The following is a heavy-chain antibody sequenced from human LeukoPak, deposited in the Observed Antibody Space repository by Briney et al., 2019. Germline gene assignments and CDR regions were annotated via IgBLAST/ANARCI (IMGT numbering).Heavy chain of an antibody. D-gene: IGHD1-14*01. Sequence: GGSLRLSCAASGCTVITNDMTWVRQAPGKGLEWVSVLYSDGNTKYADSVQGRFTISRDNSKNTLYLEMNSLGPDDTAVYYCARGVEPLAANTLAYWGQGTLVTVSS. CDR2: LYSDGNT. V-gene: IGHV3-53*01. CDR1: GCTVITND. J-gene: IGHJ4*02. CDR3: ARGVEPLAANTLAY.